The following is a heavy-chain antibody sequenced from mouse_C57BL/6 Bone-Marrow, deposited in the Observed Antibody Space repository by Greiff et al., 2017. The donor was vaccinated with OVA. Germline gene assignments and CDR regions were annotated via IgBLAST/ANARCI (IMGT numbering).Heavy chain of an antibody. Sequence: VMLVESGAELVRPGTSVKMSCKASGYTFTNYWIGWAKQRPGHGLEWIGDIYPGGSYTNYHEMVKGKVTLTADKSSSTAYMQFSSLTSEYSAIYYCARVGYYDYDDCYFDVWGTGTTVTVSS. CDR1: GYTFTNYW. J-gene: IGHJ1*03. CDR3: ARVGYYDYDDCYFDV. CDR2: IYPGGSYT. D-gene: IGHD2-4*01. V-gene: IGHV1-63*01.